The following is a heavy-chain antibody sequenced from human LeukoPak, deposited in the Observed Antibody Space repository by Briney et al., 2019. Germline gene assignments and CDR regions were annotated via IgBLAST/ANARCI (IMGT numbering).Heavy chain of an antibody. D-gene: IGHD4-17*01. CDR3: AKAHDYGDYAGFDY. J-gene: IGHJ4*02. Sequence: GGSLRLSCEVSGFTIRNQWMSWVRQAPGKGLEWVANIKEDGREKYYVDSVKGRFTISRDNGKNSLYLQINNLRAEDTALYYCAKAHDYGDYAGFDYWGQGTLVSVSS. CDR1: GFTIRNQW. CDR2: IKEDGREK. V-gene: IGHV3-7*03.